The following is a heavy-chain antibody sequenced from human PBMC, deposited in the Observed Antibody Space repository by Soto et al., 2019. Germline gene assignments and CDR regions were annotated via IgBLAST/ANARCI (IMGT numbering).Heavy chain of an antibody. V-gene: IGHV1-69*02. CDR2: IIPMFGIT. CDR1: GATFSSST. D-gene: IGHD3-16*01. CDR3: ATGALTFGGVLNA. Sequence: QVQLVQSGADVKKPGSSVKVSCKASGATFSSSTFTWVRQAPGQGLEWMGRIIPMFGITNSAQKFQGRLGSSADESTNTVFLDMSSLRSDDTAFYYCATGALTFGGVLNAWGQGTLVTVSS. J-gene: IGHJ4*02.